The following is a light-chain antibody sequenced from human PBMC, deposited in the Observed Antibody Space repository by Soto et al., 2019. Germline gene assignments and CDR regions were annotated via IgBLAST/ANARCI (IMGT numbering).Light chain of an antibody. J-gene: IGLJ1*01. CDR1: SSDVGGYNY. Sequence: QSVLTQPRSVSGSPGQSVTISCTGTSSDVGGYNYVSWYQQYPGKAPKLMIYDVSKRPSGVPDRFSGSKSGNTASLTISGLQAEDEADYYCCSYAGSYVFGTGTKVTVL. V-gene: IGLV2-11*01. CDR2: DVS. CDR3: CSYAGSYV.